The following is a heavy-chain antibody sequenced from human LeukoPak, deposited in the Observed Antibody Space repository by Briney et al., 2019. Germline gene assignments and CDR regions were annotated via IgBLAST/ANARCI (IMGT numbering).Heavy chain of an antibody. D-gene: IGHD2-2*01. CDR2: ISVRGGTT. V-gene: IGHV3-23*01. CDR1: GFTFSSYA. Sequence: PGGSLRLSCAASGFTFSSYAMSWVRQAPGKGLEWVSAISVRGGTTYYADSVKGRFTISRDNSKNTLYLQMSSLRAEDTAVYYCAKEPREYCSSTSCPNWIDPWGQGTLVTVSS. CDR3: AKEPREYCSSTSCPNWIDP. J-gene: IGHJ5*02.